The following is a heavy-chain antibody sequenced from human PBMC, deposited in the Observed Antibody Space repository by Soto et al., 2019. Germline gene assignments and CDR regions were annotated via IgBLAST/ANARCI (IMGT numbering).Heavy chain of an antibody. Sequence: SLRLSCASSGFTFENYAMHWVRQAPGKGLEWVSGISWNSNTIAYADSVKGRFTISRDNAKNSLYLQMNSLRAEDTAFYYCAKDTGPNWGQGTLVTVS. J-gene: IGHJ4*02. CDR3: AKDTGPN. CDR2: ISWNSNTI. V-gene: IGHV3-9*01. CDR1: GFTFENYA.